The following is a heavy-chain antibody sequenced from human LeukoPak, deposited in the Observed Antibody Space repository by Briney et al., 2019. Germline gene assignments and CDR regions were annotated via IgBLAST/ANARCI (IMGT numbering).Heavy chain of an antibody. J-gene: IGHJ4*02. V-gene: IGHV3-21*01. CDR1: GFTFRAFA. CDR3: ARDPHATGDYYFDY. CDR2: ISSRSSTI. Sequence: TGGSLRLSCAASGFTFRAFAMSWVRQTPAKGLEWASSISSRSSTIHYADSVKGRFTISRDDANKSLHLQMNGLRVEDTGVYFCARDPHATGDYYFDYWGLGTLVTVSS.